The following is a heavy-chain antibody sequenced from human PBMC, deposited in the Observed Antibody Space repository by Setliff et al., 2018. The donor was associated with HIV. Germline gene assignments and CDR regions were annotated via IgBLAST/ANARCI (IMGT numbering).Heavy chain of an antibody. J-gene: IGHJ4*02. Sequence: PGGSLRLSCAASGFTFSSYSMNWVRQAPGKGLEWVSSISSSGRYIYYADSVKGRFTISRDNAKNSLYLQMNSLRAEDTAVYYCARVRGSSSLFYFDYWGQGTLVTVSS. D-gene: IGHD6-13*01. V-gene: IGHV3-21*01. CDR1: GFTFSSYS. CDR3: ARVRGSSSLFYFDY. CDR2: ISSSGRYI.